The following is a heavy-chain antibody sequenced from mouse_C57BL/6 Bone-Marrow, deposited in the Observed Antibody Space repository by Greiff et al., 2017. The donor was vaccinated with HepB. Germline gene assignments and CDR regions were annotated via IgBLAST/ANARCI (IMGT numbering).Heavy chain of an antibody. D-gene: IGHD1-1*01. J-gene: IGHJ2*01. Sequence: VKLQQPGAELVRPGSSVKLSCKASGYTFTSYWMDWVKQRPGQGLEWIGNIYPSDSETHYNQKFKDKATLTVDKSSSTAYMQLSSLTSEDSAVYYCARSFYYYGFDYWGQGTTLTVSS. CDR1: GYTFTSYW. CDR3: ARSFYYYGFDY. V-gene: IGHV1-61*01. CDR2: IYPSDSET.